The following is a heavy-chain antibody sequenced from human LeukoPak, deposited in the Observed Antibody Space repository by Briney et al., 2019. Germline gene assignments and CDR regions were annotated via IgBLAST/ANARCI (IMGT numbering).Heavy chain of an antibody. CDR1: GGTFSSYA. CDR3: ARGSSRSTSWESDFDY. J-gene: IGHJ4*02. V-gene: IGHV1-69*05. CDR2: IIPIFGTA. D-gene: IGHD2-2*01. Sequence: GASVKVSCKASGGTFSSYAISWVRQAPGQGLEWMGRIIPIFGTANYAQKFQGRVTITTDESTSTAYMELSSLRSEDTAVYYCARGSSRSTSWESDFDYWGQGTLVTVSS.